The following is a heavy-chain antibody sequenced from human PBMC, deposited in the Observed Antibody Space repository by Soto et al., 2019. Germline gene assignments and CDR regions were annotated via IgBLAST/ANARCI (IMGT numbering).Heavy chain of an antibody. CDR2: IIPVLGTP. V-gene: IGHV1-69*01. D-gene: IGHD6-13*01. CDR1: GGTFTSTA. J-gene: IGHJ6*02. Sequence: QVHLVQSSAEVKKPGSSVKVSCKASGGTFTSTAFSWVRQAPGQGLEWMGGIIPVLGTPNYAQKFQARVPITADASTPTVHMELSSLRSAATAVYYCAPSAGLAHLLNYYGLNAWAKGPQSPSL. CDR3: APSAGLAHLLNYYGLNA.